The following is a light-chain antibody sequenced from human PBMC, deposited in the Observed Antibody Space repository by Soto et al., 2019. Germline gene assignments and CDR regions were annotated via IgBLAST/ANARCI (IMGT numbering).Light chain of an antibody. V-gene: IGKV1-9*01. CDR3: QQVSSFPIT. CDR2: AAS. Sequence: IHLTQSPSSLSASVGDRVTITCRASHGISSYLAWYQQKPGKAPKLLIYAASTLQSGVPSRFSGSGSGTDFTLTISSMQPEDFATYYCQQVSSFPITFGQGKLLEIK. CDR1: HGISSY. J-gene: IGKJ5*01.